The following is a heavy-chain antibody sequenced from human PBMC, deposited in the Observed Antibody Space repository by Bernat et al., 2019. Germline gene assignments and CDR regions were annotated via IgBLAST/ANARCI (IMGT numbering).Heavy chain of an antibody. V-gene: IGHV3-30*01. CDR2: ISYDGSNE. D-gene: IGHD6-19*01. CDR3: ARAYSSGWYGDFDY. J-gene: IGHJ4*02. CDR1: GFTFSSYA. Sequence: QVQLVESGGGVVQPGRSLRLSCAASGFTFSSYAMHWVRQAPGKGLERVAVISYDGSNEYYADSVKGRFTIFRDNSKNTVYLQMNSLRAEDTAVYYCARAYSSGWYGDFDYWGQGTLVTVSS.